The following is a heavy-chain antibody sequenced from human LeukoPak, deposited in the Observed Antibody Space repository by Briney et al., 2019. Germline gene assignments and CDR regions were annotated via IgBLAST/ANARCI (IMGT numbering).Heavy chain of an antibody. J-gene: IGHJ3*02. CDR1: GGSFSSSDYY. CDR2: IYYSGTT. D-gene: IGHD1-14*01. CDR3: ARHEWGITNAFDI. V-gene: IGHV4-39*01. Sequence: TSETLSLTCTVSGGSFSSSDYYWGWIRQPPGKGLEWIGSIYYSGTTYYNPSLKSRVTISVDTSKKQFSLKLRSVTAAGTAVYYCARHEWGITNAFDIWGQGTMVTVSS.